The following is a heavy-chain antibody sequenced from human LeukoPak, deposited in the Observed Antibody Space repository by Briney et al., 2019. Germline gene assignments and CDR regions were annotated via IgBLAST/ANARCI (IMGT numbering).Heavy chain of an antibody. CDR2: ISSSSSTI. D-gene: IGHD1-26*01. V-gene: IGHV3-48*02. J-gene: IGHJ4*02. CDR3: ARESGSIVGATGVDY. CDR1: GFTFSSYS. Sequence: GGSLRLSCAASGFTFSSYSMNWVRPAPGKGLEWVSYISSSSSTIYYADSVKGRFTISRDNAKNSLYLQMNSLRDEDTAVYYCARESGSIVGATGVDYWGQGTLVTVSS.